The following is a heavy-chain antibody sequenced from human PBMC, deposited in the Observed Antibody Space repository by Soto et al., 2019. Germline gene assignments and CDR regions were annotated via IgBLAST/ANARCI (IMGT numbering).Heavy chain of an antibody. CDR1: GYTFTSYD. CDR2: MNPNSGNT. V-gene: IGHV1-8*01. D-gene: IGHD5-12*01. CDR3: ARGRTKKPPWTHDY. Sequence: ASVRVSCKASGYTFTSYDINWVRQATGQGLEWMGWMNPNSGNTGYAQKFQGRVTMTRNTSISTAYMELSSLRSEDTAVYYCARGRTKKPPWTHDYWGQGTLVTVSS. J-gene: IGHJ4*02.